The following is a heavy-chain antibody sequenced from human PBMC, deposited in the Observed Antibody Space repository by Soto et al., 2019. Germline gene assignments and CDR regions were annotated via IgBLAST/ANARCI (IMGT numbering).Heavy chain of an antibody. D-gene: IGHD1-1*01. J-gene: IGHJ5*02. Sequence: QVQLQESGPGLVKPSQTLSLTCTVSGGSINSTDYYWNWIRQPPGKGLEWIGYIYYAGHTYYNPSLKSRVTISVDTSKNHFSLKLTSLTAADTAVYYCARQGTTGATNWFDPWGQGILVTVSS. CDR2: IYYAGHT. V-gene: IGHV4-30-4*01. CDR3: ARQGTTGATNWFDP. CDR1: GGSINSTDYY.